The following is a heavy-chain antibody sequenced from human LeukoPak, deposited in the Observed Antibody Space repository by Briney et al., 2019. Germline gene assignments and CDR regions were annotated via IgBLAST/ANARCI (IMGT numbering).Heavy chain of an antibody. J-gene: IGHJ4*02. D-gene: IGHD5-12*01. CDR3: ARGGYNYALDF. CDR1: GFTFSNYW. V-gene: IGHV3-7*04. CDR2: IKQDGSDK. Sequence: GGSLRLSCAASGFTFSNYWMRWVRQAPGKGLEWAANIKQDGSDKYYVDSVKGRFTISRDNAKDSLYLQMNSLRAEDTAVYYCARGGYNYALDFWGQGTLVTVSS.